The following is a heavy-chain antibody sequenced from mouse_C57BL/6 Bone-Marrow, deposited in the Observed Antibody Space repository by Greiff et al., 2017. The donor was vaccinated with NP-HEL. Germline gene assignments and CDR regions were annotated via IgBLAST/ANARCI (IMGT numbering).Heavy chain of an antibody. CDR3: ASYYSKDYAMDD. J-gene: IGHJ4*01. V-gene: IGHV5-16*01. CDR2: INYDGSST. Sequence: EVKLVESEGGLVQPGSSMKLSCTASGFTFSDYYMAWVRQVPEKGLEWVANINYDGSSTYYLDSLKSRFIISRDNAKNILYLQMSSLKSEDTATYYCASYYSKDYAMDDWGQGTSVTVSS. CDR1: GFTFSDYY. D-gene: IGHD2-5*01.